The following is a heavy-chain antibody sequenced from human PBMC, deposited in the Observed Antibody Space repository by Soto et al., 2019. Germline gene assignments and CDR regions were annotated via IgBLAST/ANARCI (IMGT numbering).Heavy chain of an antibody. CDR2: INPNSGGT. Sequence: GASVKVSCKASGFTFTGYFIHWVRQAPGQGIEWMGWINPNSGGTNYAQKFQGWVTMTRDTSISTAYMELSRLRSDDTAVYYCAREPLGRRQLVPPGYYYYGMDVWGQGTTVTVYS. CDR1: GFTFTGYF. D-gene: IGHD6-13*01. J-gene: IGHJ6*02. CDR3: AREPLGRRQLVPPGYYYYGMDV. V-gene: IGHV1-2*04.